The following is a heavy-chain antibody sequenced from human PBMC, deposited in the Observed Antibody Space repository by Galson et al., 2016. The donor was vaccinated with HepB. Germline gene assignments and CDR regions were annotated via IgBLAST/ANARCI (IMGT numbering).Heavy chain of an antibody. D-gene: IGHD3-16*01. CDR1: KFTFSTSG. CDR3: GKHGGFDY. V-gene: IGHV3-23*01. Sequence: SLRLSCAASKFTFSTSGMSWVRQTPGRGLEWVSGITGSGDATHYADSVRGRFTISRDNSKNTLYLYMNSLRAGDTAVYYCGKHGGFDYWGQGALVTVSS. CDR2: ITGSGDAT. J-gene: IGHJ4*02.